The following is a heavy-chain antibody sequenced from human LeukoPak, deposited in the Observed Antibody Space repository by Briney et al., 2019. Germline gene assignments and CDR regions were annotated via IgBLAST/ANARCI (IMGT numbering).Heavy chain of an antibody. CDR2: ITADGGDT. V-gene: IGHV3-23*01. CDR3: ARRQQLVPNAFDI. D-gene: IGHD6-13*01. Sequence: GGSLRLSCAASGFTFSNYAMRWVRQAPGKGLEWVSSITADGGDTYYADSVKGRFTISRDNAKNTLYLQMNNLRAEDTAVYYCARRQQLVPNAFDIWGQGTMVTVSS. CDR1: GFTFSNYA. J-gene: IGHJ3*02.